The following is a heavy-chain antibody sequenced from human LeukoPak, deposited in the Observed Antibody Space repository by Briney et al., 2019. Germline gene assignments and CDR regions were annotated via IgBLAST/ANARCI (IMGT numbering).Heavy chain of an antibody. V-gene: IGHV3-48*01. D-gene: IGHD3-3*01. Sequence: PVGSLRLSCAASGFTFSNYNMNWVRQAPGKGLEWLSYISSSSSTIYYADSVKGRFTISRDNARNSLYLQMNSLRAEDTAVYYCARDFLEDSYWGQGTLVTVSS. CDR1: GFTFSNYN. J-gene: IGHJ4*02. CDR3: ARDFLEDSY. CDR2: ISSSSSTI.